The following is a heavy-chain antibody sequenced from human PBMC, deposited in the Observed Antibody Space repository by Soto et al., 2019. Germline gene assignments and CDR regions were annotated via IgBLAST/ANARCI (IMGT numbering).Heavy chain of an antibody. CDR3: ARGQGGTYHRTAPFDY. CDR2: IYYSGNT. CDR1: GGSISSYY. J-gene: IGHJ4*02. V-gene: IGHV4-59*01. Sequence: QVQLQESGPGLVKPSETLSLTCTVSGGSISSYYWSWIRQPPGKGLEWIGYIYYSGNTHYNPSLQSRVTIAVDTSKDQFSLNLSSVTAADTAVYYCARGQGGTYHRTAPFDYWGQGTLVTVSS. D-gene: IGHD1-26*01.